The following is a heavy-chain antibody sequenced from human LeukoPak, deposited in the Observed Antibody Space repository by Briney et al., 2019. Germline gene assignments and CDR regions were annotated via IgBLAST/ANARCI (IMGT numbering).Heavy chain of an antibody. D-gene: IGHD2-15*01. CDR1: GYSISSGYY. Sequence: TLSLTCAVSGYSISSGYYWGWIRQPPGKGLEWIGSIYHSGSTYYNPSLKSRVTISVDTSKNQFSLKLSSVTAADTAVYYCARIAGYGMDVWGKGTTVTVSS. V-gene: IGHV4-38-2*01. J-gene: IGHJ6*04. CDR3: ARIAGYGMDV. CDR2: IYHSGST.